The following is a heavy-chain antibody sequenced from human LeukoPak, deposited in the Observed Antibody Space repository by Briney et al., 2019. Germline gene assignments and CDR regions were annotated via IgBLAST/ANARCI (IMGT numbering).Heavy chain of an antibody. CDR3: AGLTMIRGGQNPFVDY. Sequence: GGSLRLSCVVSGFTFSSYGMYWVRQAPGKGLEWVAFVQYDGTIKLYGGSVKGRFTISRDNSKNTLYLQMNSLRVEDTAVYYCAGLTMIRGGQNPFVDYWGQGTLVTVSS. V-gene: IGHV3-30*02. CDR2: VQYDGTIK. D-gene: IGHD3-10*01. J-gene: IGHJ4*02. CDR1: GFTFSSYG.